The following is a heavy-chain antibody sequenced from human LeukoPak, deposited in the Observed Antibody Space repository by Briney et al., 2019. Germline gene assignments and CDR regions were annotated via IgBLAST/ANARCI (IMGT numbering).Heavy chain of an antibody. CDR2: IYHSGST. CDR3: ARVRREYSSGWYFFGY. V-gene: IGHV4-38-2*02. Sequence: SETLSLTCTVSGYSISSGYYWGWIRQPPGKGLEWIGSIYHSGSTYYNPSLKSRVTISVDTSKNQFSLKLSSVTAADTAVYYCARVRREYSSGWYFFGYWGQGTLVTVSS. J-gene: IGHJ4*02. D-gene: IGHD6-19*01. CDR1: GYSISSGYY.